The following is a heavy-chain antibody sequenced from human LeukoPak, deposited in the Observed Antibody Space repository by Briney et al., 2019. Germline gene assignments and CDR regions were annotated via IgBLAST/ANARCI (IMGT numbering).Heavy chain of an antibody. CDR1: GYTFTSYG. CDR3: ARAGIAVAGTDY. J-gene: IGHJ4*02. CDR2: MNPNSGNT. V-gene: IGHV1-8*02. Sequence: ASVKVSCKASGYTFTSYGISWVRQATGQGLEWMGWMNPNSGNTGYAQKFQGRVTMTRNTSISTAYMELSSLRSEDTAMYYCARAGIAVAGTDYWGQGTLVTVSS. D-gene: IGHD6-19*01.